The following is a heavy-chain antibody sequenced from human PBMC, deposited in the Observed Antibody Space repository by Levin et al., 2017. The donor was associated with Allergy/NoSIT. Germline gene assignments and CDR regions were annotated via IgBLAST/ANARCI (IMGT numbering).Heavy chain of an antibody. CDR1: GFTFSSYG. D-gene: IGHD2-2*02. J-gene: IGHJ6*02. CDR2: ISYDGSNK. CDR3: AKGYCSSTSCYTEYYYYGMDV. Sequence: GESLKISCAASGFTFSSYGMHWVRQAPGKGLEWVAVISYDGSNKYYADSVKGRFTISRDNSKNTLYLQMNSLRAEDTAVYYCAKGYCSSTSCYTEYYYYGMDVWGQGTTVTVSS. V-gene: IGHV3-30*18.